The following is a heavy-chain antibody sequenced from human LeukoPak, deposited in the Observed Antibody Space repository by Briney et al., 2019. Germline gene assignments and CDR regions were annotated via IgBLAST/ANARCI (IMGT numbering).Heavy chain of an antibody. J-gene: IGHJ4*02. Sequence: SETLSLTCPVSGGSFSNSDYYWVWFRRPPGKGLEWIGIIYYSGTIYYNSSLKSRVTISVDTSKNQFSLKLSSVTAADTAVYYCARQGTLDYDILTALFDFWGQGTLVTASS. CDR2: IYYSGTI. D-gene: IGHD3-9*01. CDR1: GGSFSNSDYY. V-gene: IGHV4-39*01. CDR3: ARQGTLDYDILTALFDF.